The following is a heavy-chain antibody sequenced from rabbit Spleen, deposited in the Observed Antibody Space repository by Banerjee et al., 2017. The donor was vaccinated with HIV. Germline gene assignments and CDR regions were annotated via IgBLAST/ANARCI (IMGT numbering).Heavy chain of an antibody. CDR2: IDPVFGSA. D-gene: IGHD2-1*01. Sequence: QLKESGGGLVQPGGSLKLSCKASGFDFSSYYMSWVRQAPGKGLEWIGYIDPVFGSAYYASWVDGRFTISSDNAQNTLDLQMNSLTAADTATYFCARARDSYDDVGDYARLDLWGPGTLVTVS. J-gene: IGHJ3*01. CDR1: GFDFSSYY. CDR3: ARARDSYDDVGDYARLDL. V-gene: IGHV1S7*01.